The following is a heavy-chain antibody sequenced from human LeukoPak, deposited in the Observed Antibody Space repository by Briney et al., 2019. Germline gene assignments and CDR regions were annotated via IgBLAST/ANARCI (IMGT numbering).Heavy chain of an antibody. CDR3: ARDDCSSTSCYNWFDP. CDR2: INPNSGGT. V-gene: IGHV1-2*02. J-gene: IGHJ5*02. Sequence: ASVKVSCKASGYTFIGYYIHWVRQAPGQGLEWMGWINPNSGGTNYAQKFQGRVTMTRDTSISTAYMELSRLRSDDTAVYYCARDDCSSTSCYNWFDPWGQGTLVTVSS. CDR1: GYTFIGYY. D-gene: IGHD2-2*01.